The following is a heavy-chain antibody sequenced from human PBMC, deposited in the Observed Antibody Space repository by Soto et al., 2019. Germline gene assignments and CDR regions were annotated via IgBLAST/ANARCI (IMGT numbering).Heavy chain of an antibody. J-gene: IGHJ5*02. CDR1: GGSFSGYY. CDR2: INHSGST. CDR3: ARQARFDDFWSGYSKGGWFDP. Sequence: QVQLQQWGAGLLKPSETLSLTCAVYGGSFSGYYWSWIRQPPGKGLEWIGEINHSGSTNYNPSLKSRVTISVDTSKNQFSLKLSSVTAADTAVYYCARQARFDDFWSGYSKGGWFDPWGQGTLVTVSS. V-gene: IGHV4-34*01. D-gene: IGHD3-3*01.